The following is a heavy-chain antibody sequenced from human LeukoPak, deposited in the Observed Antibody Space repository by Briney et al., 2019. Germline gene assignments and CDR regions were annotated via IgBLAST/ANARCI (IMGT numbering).Heavy chain of an antibody. D-gene: IGHD3-3*01. CDR2: IYTNGST. J-gene: IGHJ3*02. Sequence: PSETLSLTCTVSGGSISSYYWSWIRQPAEKGLEWIGRIYTNGSTNYNPSLKSRVTMSVDTSKNQFSLKLSSVTAADTAVYYCARGTIFGVVIKAFHIWGQGTMVTVSS. CDR3: ARGTIFGVVIKAFHI. V-gene: IGHV4-4*07. CDR1: GGSISSYY.